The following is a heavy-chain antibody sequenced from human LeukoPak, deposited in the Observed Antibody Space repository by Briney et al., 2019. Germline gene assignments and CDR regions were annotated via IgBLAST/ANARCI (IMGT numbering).Heavy chain of an antibody. D-gene: IGHD6-13*01. CDR2: IYYSGST. CDR3: ARHLPKQLVLGPGPYYFDY. CDR1: GASISSGDYY. Sequence: PSQTLSLTCTHSGASISSGDYYWSWIRQPPGKGLEWIGYIYYSGSTYYNPSLKSRVTISVDTSKHQFSLKLSSVTAADTAVYYCARHLPKQLVLGPGPYYFDYWGQGTLVTVSS. J-gene: IGHJ4*02. V-gene: IGHV4-30-4*08.